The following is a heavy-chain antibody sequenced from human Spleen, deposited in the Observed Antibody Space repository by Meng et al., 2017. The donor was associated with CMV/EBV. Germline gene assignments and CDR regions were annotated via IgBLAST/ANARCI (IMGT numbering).Heavy chain of an antibody. D-gene: IGHD2-2*02. CDR1: GLTVNNNF. J-gene: IGHJ4*02. CDR3: ASQGNLYCSSTSCYTDDY. CDR2: IYSGGFSK. Sequence: GGSLRLSCAVSGLTVNNNFINWVRQPPGKGLEWVSIIYSGGFSKYYADSVKGRFTISRDNSKNTLYMQMNSLRAEDTAVYYCASQGNLYCSSTSCYTDDYWGQGTLVTVSS. V-gene: IGHV3-23*03.